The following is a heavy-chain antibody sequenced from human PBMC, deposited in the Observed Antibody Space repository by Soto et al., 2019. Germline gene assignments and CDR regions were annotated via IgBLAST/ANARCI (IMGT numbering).Heavy chain of an antibody. V-gene: IGHV4-39*01. D-gene: IGHD3-3*02. CDR3: ARHSLALRKNNWFDP. CDR1: GDSIISSDFY. CDR2: IFYLGSS. Sequence: SETLSLTCTVSGDSIISSDFYWGWVRQPPGKGLEWIGSIFYLGSSYYNPSLKSRVTMSVDTSKNQFSLRLRSVTAADTALYFCARHSLALRKNNWFDPCGPGIMVTVSS. J-gene: IGHJ5*02.